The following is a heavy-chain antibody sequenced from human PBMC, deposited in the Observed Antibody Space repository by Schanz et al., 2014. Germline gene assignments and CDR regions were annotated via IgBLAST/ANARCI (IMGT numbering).Heavy chain of an antibody. V-gene: IGHV3-66*01. CDR2: IYISGAT. J-gene: IGHJ4*02. D-gene: IGHD3-16*01. Sequence: EVQLVESGGGLVQPGGSLRLSCAASGITVNTSYMSWARQAPGKGLEWVALIYISGATFYADSVKGRFSISRDDSKNTVSLQMDNLRAEDTGVYFCAREHVFGSFYGGFDWGLGTSVTVSS. CDR3: AREHVFGSFYGGFD. CDR1: GITVNTSY.